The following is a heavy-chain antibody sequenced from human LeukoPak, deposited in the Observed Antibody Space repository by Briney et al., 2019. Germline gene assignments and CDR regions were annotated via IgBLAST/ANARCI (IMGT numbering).Heavy chain of an antibody. D-gene: IGHD1-26*01. V-gene: IGHV1-69*01. J-gene: IGHJ5*02. CDR1: GGTFSSYA. CDR2: IIPFFAIT. Sequence: SVKVSCKASGGTFSSYAITWVRQAPGQGLEWMGGIIPFFAITNYAQKFQGRVTITADESTSTAYMELRSLRSEDTAIYYCVRSLTVGATSYNWFDPWGQGTLVTVSS. CDR3: VRSLTVGATSYNWFDP.